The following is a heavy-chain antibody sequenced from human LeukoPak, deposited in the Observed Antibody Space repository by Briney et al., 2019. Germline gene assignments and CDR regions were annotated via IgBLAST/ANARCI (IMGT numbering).Heavy chain of an antibody. CDR2: IDPSDSYT. D-gene: IGHD2-15*01. J-gene: IGHJ6*04. CDR3: ARHGRVVVVANYGMDV. CDR1: GYSFTSYW. Sequence: GESLKISCKGSGYSFTSYWISWVRQMPGKGLEWMGRIDPSDSYTNYSPSFQGHVTISADKSISTAYLRWSSLKASDTAMYYCARHGRVVVVANYGMDVWGKGTTVTVSS. V-gene: IGHV5-10-1*01.